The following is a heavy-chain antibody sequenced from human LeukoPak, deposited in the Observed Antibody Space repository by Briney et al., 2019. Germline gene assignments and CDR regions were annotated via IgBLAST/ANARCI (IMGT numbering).Heavy chain of an antibody. J-gene: IGHJ4*02. CDR3: AASSSTSWKFDY. CDR2: IYYGGST. D-gene: IGHD2-2*01. V-gene: IGHV4-59*08. CDR1: GGSISSYY. Sequence: SETLSLTCTVSGGSISSYYWSWIRQPPGNGLEWIGYIYYGGSTTYNPSLKSRVTISVDTSKNQFSLKLSSVTAADTAVYYCAASSSTSWKFDYWGQGTLVTVSS.